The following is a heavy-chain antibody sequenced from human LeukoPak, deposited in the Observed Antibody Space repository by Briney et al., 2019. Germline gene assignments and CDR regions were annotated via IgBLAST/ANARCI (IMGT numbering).Heavy chain of an antibody. V-gene: IGHV3-30*18. CDR1: GFTFSSYG. CDR3: AKGSEAEAYTFDY. J-gene: IGHJ4*02. Sequence: GRSLRLPCAASGFTFSSYGMHWVRQAPGKGLEWVAVISYDGSNKYYADSVKGRFTISRDNSKNTLYLQMNSLRAEDTAVYYCAKGSEAEAYTFDYWGQGTLVTVSS. CDR2: ISYDGSNK. D-gene: IGHD2-21*01.